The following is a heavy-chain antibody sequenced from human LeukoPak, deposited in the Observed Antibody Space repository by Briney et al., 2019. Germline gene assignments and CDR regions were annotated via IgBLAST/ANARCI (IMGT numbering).Heavy chain of an antibody. V-gene: IGHV4-59*01. D-gene: IGHD3-10*01. CDR2: IYYSGST. CDR3: ARETPQGSAVDY. CDR1: GGSISSYY. Sequence: PSETLSLTCTVSGGSISSYYWSWIRQPPGKGLEWIGYIYYSGSTNYNPSLKSRVTISVDTSKNQFSLKLSSVTAADTAVYYCARETPQGSAVDYWGQGTLVTVSS. J-gene: IGHJ4*02.